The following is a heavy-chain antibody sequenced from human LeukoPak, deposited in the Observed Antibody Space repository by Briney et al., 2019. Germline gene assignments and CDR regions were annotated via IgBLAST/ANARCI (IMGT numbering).Heavy chain of an antibody. Sequence: PGGSLRLPCAASGFTFSSYAMSWVRQAPGKGLEWVSAISGSGGSTYYADSVKGRFTISRDNSKNTLYLQMNSLRAEDTAVYYCAKVSVFGVVITSPFDYWGQGTLVTVSS. CDR3: AKVSVFGVVITSPFDY. CDR2: ISGSGGST. CDR1: GFTFSSYA. D-gene: IGHD3-3*01. V-gene: IGHV3-23*01. J-gene: IGHJ4*02.